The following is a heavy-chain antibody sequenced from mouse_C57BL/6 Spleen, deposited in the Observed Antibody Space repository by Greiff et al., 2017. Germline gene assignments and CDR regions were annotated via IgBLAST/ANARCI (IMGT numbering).Heavy chain of an antibody. CDR3: ARNDDYYGSSRAMDY. J-gene: IGHJ4*01. Sequence: VQLVESGPGLVQPSQSLSITCTVSGFSLTSYGVHWVRQSPGKGLEWLGVIWSGGSTDYNAAFISRLSISKDNSKSQVFFKMNSLQADDTAIYYCARNDDYYGSSRAMDYWGQGTSVTVSS. D-gene: IGHD1-1*01. CDR2: IWSGGST. CDR1: GFSLTSYG. V-gene: IGHV2-2*01.